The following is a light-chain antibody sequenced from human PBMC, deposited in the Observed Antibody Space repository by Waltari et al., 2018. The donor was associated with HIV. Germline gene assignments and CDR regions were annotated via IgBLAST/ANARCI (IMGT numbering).Light chain of an antibody. Sequence: DVQMTQFPSSVSASVGDRVTITCRASQNINNWLAWYQQKPGKAPKLLIYDVFTLQSGVPSRFSGSRSGTDFILTISSLQPEDFATYYCQQANSSPLTFGGGTTVEIK. J-gene: IGKJ4*01. CDR2: DVF. CDR3: QQANSSPLT. V-gene: IGKV1-12*01. CDR1: QNINNW.